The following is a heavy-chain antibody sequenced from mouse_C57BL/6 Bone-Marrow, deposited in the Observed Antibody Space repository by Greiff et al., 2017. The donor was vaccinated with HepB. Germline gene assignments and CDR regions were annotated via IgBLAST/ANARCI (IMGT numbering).Heavy chain of an antibody. J-gene: IGHJ3*01. CDR2: ISSGGDYI. D-gene: IGHD1-1*01. V-gene: IGHV5-9-1*02. Sequence: EVQGVESGEGLVKPGGSLKLSCAASGFTFSSYAMSWVRQTPEKRLEWVAYISSGGDYIYYADTVKGRFTISRDNARNTLYLQMSSLKSEDTAMYYCTNYYYGPFAYWGQGTLVTVSA. CDR3: TNYYYGPFAY. CDR1: GFTFSSYA.